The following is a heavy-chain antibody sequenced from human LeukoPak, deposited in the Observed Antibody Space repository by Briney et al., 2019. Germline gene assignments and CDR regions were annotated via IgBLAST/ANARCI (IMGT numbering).Heavy chain of an antibody. D-gene: IGHD3-22*01. V-gene: IGHV1-69*05. J-gene: IGHJ4*02. CDR2: IIPIFGTA. CDR1: GGTFGSYA. CDR3: ARRKQSYYYDSSGYYYVFDY. Sequence: SVKVSCKASGGTFGSYAISWVRQAPGQGLEWMGGIIPIFGTANYAQKFQGRVTITTDESTSTAYMELSSLRSEDTAVYCCARRKQSYYYDSSGYYYVFDYWGQGTLVTVSS.